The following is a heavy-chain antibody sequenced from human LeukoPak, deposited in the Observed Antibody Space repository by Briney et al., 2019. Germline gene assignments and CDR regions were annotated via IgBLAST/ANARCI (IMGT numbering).Heavy chain of an antibody. V-gene: IGHV3-33*01. Sequence: GTSLRLSCEASGFIFNHYALLWVRQAPHKGLEWVAVIWSDGTNRYYADSVKGRFSIFRDDSQKRVFLQMNSLRAEDTAVYYCVRDAQRGFDYSNSLQYWGQGALVTVSS. CDR3: VRDAQRGFDYSNSLQY. J-gene: IGHJ4*02. CDR1: GFIFNHYA. CDR2: IWSDGTNR. D-gene: IGHD4-11*01.